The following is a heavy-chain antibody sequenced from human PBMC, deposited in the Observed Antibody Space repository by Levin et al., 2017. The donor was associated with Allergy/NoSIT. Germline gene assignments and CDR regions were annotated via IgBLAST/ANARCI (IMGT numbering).Heavy chain of an antibody. V-gene: IGHV3-23*01. CDR2: MRYSGDTT. D-gene: IGHD1-26*01. CDR1: GFTFSSYT. Sequence: GGSLRLSCAASGFTFSSYTMTWVRQAPGKGLEWVSTMRYSGDTTHYADSVKGRFTISRDGSKDTLFLQMNSLRAEDTAVYYWAKGLYSGSPYRAFDMWGQGTMVTVSS. CDR3: AKGLYSGSPYRAFDM. J-gene: IGHJ3*02.